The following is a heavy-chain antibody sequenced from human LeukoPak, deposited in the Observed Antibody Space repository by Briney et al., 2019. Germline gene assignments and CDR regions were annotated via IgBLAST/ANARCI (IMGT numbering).Heavy chain of an antibody. V-gene: IGHV1-18*01. CDR1: GYTFTSYG. D-gene: IGHD3-3*01. J-gene: IGHJ6*03. CDR3: ARAYDFWSGPYYYYMDV. Sequence: GASVKVSCKASGYTFTSYGISWVRQAPGQGLEWMGWISAYNGNTNYAQKLQGRVTMTTDTSTSTAYMELRSLRSDDTAVYYCARAYDFWSGPYYYYMDVWGKGTTVTVSS. CDR2: ISAYNGNT.